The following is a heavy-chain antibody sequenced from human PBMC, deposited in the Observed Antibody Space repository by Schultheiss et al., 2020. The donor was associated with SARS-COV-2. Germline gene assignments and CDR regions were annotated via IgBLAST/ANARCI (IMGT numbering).Heavy chain of an antibody. J-gene: IGHJ2*01. CDR3: ASTGDYGRYFDL. CDR1: GGSISSSSYY. Sequence: TLSLTCTVSGGSISSSSYYWSWIRQPPGKGLEWIGYIYHSGSTYYNPSLKSRVTISVDRSKNQFSLKLSSVTAADTAVYYCASTGDYGRYFDLWGRGTLVTVSS. CDR2: IYHSGST. V-gene: IGHV4-30-2*01. D-gene: IGHD4-17*01.